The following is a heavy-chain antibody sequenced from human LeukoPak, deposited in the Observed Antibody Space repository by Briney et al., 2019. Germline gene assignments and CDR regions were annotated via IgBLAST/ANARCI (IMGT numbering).Heavy chain of an antibody. CDR1: GYSFATYW. CDR3: ARQAIAAWYFDL. V-gene: IGHV5-51*01. Sequence: GESLKISCQGSGYSFATYWIGWVRQMPGKGLEWMGIIYAGDSDTRYSPSFQGQVTISVDKSISTAYLQWSSLKASDTAIYYCARQAIAAWYFDLWGRGTLVTVSS. CDR2: IYAGDSDT. D-gene: IGHD2-21*01. J-gene: IGHJ2*01.